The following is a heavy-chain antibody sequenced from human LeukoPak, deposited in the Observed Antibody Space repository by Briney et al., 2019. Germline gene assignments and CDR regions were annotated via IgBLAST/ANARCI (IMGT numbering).Heavy chain of an antibody. Sequence: GGSLRLSCAASGFTFSSSGMHWVRQAPGKGLEWVAFIRYDGSNKYYADSVKGRFTISRDNSKNTLFLQMNSLRAEDTAVYYCARDQVDTAMVLWGDFDYWGQGTLVTVSS. D-gene: IGHD5-18*01. J-gene: IGHJ4*02. V-gene: IGHV3-30*02. CDR1: GFTFSSSG. CDR3: ARDQVDTAMVLWGDFDY. CDR2: IRYDGSNK.